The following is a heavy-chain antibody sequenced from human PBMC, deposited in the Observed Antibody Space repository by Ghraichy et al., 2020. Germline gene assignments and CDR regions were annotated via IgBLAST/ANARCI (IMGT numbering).Heavy chain of an antibody. CDR2: IKKDGSEK. Sequence: GGSLRLSCAASGFTFSGYWMSWVRQAPGKGLEWVANIKKDGSEKYYVDSVKGRFTISRDNAKNSLYLQMNSLRAEDTAVYYCARDLGSGWYFDYWGQGTRVTVSS. CDR3: ARDLGSGWYFDY. D-gene: IGHD6-19*01. J-gene: IGHJ4*02. CDR1: GFTFSGYW. V-gene: IGHV3-7*01.